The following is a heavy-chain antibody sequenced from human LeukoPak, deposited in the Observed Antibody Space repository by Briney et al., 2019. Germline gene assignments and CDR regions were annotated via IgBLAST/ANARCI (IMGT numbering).Heavy chain of an antibody. CDR2: IYYSGST. D-gene: IGHD2-15*01. CDR3: ARKDIVVVVAAVFDI. J-gene: IGHJ3*02. V-gene: IGHV4-59*12. Sequence: SETLSLTCTVSGGSISSYYWSWIRQPPGKGLEWIGSIYYSGSTYYNPSLKSRVTISVDTSKNQFSLKLSSVTAADTAVYYCARKDIVVVVAAVFDIWGQGTMVTVSS. CDR1: GGSISSYY.